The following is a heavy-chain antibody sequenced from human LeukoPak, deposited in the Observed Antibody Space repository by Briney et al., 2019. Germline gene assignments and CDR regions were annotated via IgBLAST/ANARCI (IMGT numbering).Heavy chain of an antibody. J-gene: IGHJ6*02. CDR1: GFSVSDYY. CDR2: FYTNGGT. CDR3: AKFKLDGMDV. D-gene: IGHD1-1*01. Sequence: GGSLRLSCAASGFSVSDYYMSWVRQAPGKGLEWISVFYTNGGTYYADSVKGRFTISRDNSKNTLYLQMNSLRAEDTAVYYCAKFKLDGMDVWGQGTTVTVSS. V-gene: IGHV3-53*01.